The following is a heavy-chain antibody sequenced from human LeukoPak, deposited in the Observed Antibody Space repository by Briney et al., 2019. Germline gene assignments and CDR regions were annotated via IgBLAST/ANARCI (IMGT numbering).Heavy chain of an antibody. D-gene: IGHD1-26*01. CDR3: AKDRGGSYWAFDY. CDR2: ISGSGGST. Sequence: PGGSLRLSCAASGFTFSSYAMSWVRQAPGKGLEWVSAISGSGGSTYYADSVKGRFTISRDNSKNTLYLQMNSMRAEDTAVYYCAKDRGGSYWAFDYWGQGTLVTVSS. CDR1: GFTFSSYA. V-gene: IGHV3-23*01. J-gene: IGHJ4*02.